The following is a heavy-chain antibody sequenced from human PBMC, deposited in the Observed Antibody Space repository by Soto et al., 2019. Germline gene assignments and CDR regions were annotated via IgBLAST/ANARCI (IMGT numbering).Heavy chain of an antibody. Sequence: SETLSLTCTVSGGSISSSSYYWGWIRQPPGKGLEWIGSIYYSGSTYYNPSLKSRVTISVDTSKNQFSLKLSSVTAADTAVYYCASQDMVRGVNTHGYWGQGTLVTVSS. J-gene: IGHJ4*02. CDR3: ASQDMVRGVNTHGY. D-gene: IGHD3-10*01. CDR2: IYYSGST. V-gene: IGHV4-39*01. CDR1: GGSISSSSYY.